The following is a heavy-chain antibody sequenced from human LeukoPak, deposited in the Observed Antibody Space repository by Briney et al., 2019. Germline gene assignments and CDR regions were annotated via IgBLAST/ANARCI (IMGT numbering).Heavy chain of an antibody. V-gene: IGHV1-24*01. Sequence: ASVKVSCKVSGYTLTELSMHWVRQAPGKGLEWMGGFDPEDGETIYAQKFQGRVTMTEDTSTDTAYMELSSLRSEDTAVYYCATDVRRYNWNDDPLRYYYYMDVWGKGTTVTVSS. CDR2: FDPEDGET. CDR3: ATDVRRYNWNDDPLRYYYYMDV. D-gene: IGHD1-1*01. J-gene: IGHJ6*03. CDR1: GYTLTELS.